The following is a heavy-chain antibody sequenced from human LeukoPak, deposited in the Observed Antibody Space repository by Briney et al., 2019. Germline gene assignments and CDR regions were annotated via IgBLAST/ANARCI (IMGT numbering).Heavy chain of an antibody. CDR3: ARGPLANNTASPTYYFDY. J-gene: IGHJ4*02. Sequence: KPSETLSLTCAVFGGSFSGYYWSWIRQPPGKGLEWIGEINHSGSTNYNPSLKSRVTISVDTSENQFSLKLISVTAADTAVYYCARGPLANNTASPTYYFDYWGQGTLVTVSS. CDR1: GGSFSGYY. V-gene: IGHV4-34*01. CDR2: INHSGST. D-gene: IGHD5-18*01.